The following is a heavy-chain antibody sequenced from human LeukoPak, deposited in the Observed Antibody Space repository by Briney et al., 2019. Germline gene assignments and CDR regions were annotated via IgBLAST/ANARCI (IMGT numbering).Heavy chain of an antibody. V-gene: IGHV4-38-2*01. CDR2: IYHSGST. Sequence: SETLSLTCAVSGYSISSGYYWGWIRQPPGKGLEWIGSIYHSGSTYYNPSLKSRVTISVDTSKNQFSLKLSSVTAADTAVYYCAWPHGVWVLAGYYHGMDVWSKGTTVTVSS. CDR3: AWPHGVWVLAGYYHGMDV. D-gene: IGHD3-9*01. J-gene: IGHJ6*04. CDR1: GYSISSGYY.